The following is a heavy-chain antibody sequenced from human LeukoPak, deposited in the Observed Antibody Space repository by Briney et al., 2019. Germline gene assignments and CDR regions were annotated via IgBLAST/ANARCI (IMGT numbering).Heavy chain of an antibody. Sequence: SETLSLTCAVYGGSFSGYYWSWIRQPPGKGLEWIGEINHSGSTNYNPSLRSRVTISVDTSKNQFSLKLSSVTAADTAVYYCAREPHYDILTGYYTDYWGQGTLVTVSS. CDR2: INHSGST. D-gene: IGHD3-9*01. V-gene: IGHV4-34*01. J-gene: IGHJ4*02. CDR3: AREPHYDILTGYYTDY. CDR1: GGSFSGYY.